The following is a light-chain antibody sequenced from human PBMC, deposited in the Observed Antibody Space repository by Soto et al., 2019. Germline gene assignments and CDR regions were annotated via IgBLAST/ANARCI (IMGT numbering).Light chain of an antibody. V-gene: IGLV2-11*01. CDR3: CSYAGSYV. J-gene: IGLJ1*01. CDR2: DVS. CDR1: SSDVGGYNY. Sequence: VLTQPRSGSGSPGQSVTISCTGTSSDVGGYNYVSWYQQHPGKAPKLMIYDVSKRPSGVPDRFSGSKSGNTASLTISGLQAEDEADYYCCSYAGSYVFGTGTKVIVL.